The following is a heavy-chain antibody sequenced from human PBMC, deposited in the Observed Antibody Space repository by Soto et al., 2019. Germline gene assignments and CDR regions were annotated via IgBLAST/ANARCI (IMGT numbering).Heavy chain of an antibody. CDR3: AKGGKGIPDY. V-gene: IGHV3-30*18. J-gene: IGHJ4*02. CDR2: ISYDGSNK. Sequence: QVQLVESGGGVVQPGRSLRLSCAASGFTFSSYGMHWVRQAPGKRLEWVAVISYDGSNKYYADSVKGRFTISRDNSKNTLYLQMNSLRAEDTAVYYCAKGGKGIPDYWGQGTLVTVSS. D-gene: IGHD2-21*01. CDR1: GFTFSSYG.